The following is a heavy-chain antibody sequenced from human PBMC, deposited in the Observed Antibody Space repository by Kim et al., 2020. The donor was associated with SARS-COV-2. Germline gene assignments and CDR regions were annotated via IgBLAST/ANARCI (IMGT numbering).Heavy chain of an antibody. D-gene: IGHD4-17*01. J-gene: IGHJ2*01. CDR3: ARGGDLYGGSVDWYFDL. Sequence: LKMRVTISVDTSKNQFSLKLSSVTAADTAVYYCARGGDLYGGSVDWYFDLWGRGTLVTVSS. V-gene: IGHV4-30-2*04.